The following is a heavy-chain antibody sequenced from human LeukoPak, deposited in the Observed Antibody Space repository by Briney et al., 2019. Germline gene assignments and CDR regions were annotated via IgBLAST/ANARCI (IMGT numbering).Heavy chain of an antibody. J-gene: IGHJ4*02. V-gene: IGHV4-30-4*01. CDR1: GGSISSGDYY. CDR2: IYYSGST. D-gene: IGHD3-22*01. Sequence: SETLSLTCTVSGGSISSGDYYWSWIRQPPGKGLEWIGYIYYSGSTYYNPSLKSRVTISVDTSKNQFSLKLGSVTAADTAVYYCASTSREYYYDSSGKLSFDYWGQGTLVTVSS. CDR3: ASTSREYYYDSSGKLSFDY.